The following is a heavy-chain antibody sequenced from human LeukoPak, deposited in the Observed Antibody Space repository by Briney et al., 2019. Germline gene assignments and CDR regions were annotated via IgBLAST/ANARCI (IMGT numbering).Heavy chain of an antibody. CDR2: IYYSGST. Sequence: SETLSLTCTVSGGSISSYYWSWIRQPPGKGLEWIGYIYYSGSTSYNPSLRSRVTISLDTSSNQFSLILTSVTAADTAVYYCARGTKTGYTGYDWNYWGQGSLVTVSS. CDR1: GGSISSYY. J-gene: IGHJ4*02. CDR3: ARGTKTGYTGYDWNY. V-gene: IGHV4-59*01. D-gene: IGHD5-12*01.